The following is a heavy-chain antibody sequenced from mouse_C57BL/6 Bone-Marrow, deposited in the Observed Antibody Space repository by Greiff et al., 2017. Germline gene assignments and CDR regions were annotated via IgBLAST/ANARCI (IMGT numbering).Heavy chain of an antibody. D-gene: IGHD1-2*01. CDR1: GFTFSSYG. J-gene: IGHJ2*01. CDR2: ISSGGSYT. CDR3: ARTPATD. Sequence: EVQVVESGGDLVKPGGSLKLSCAASGFTFSSYGMSWVRQTPDTRLEWVATISSGGSYTYYPDSVKGRFTISRDNAKNTLYLQMSSLKSEDTAMYYCARTPATDWGQGTTLTVSS. V-gene: IGHV5-6*01.